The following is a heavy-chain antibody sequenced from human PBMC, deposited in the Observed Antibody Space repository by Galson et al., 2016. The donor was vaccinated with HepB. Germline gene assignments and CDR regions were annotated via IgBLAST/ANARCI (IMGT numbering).Heavy chain of an antibody. CDR2: IDWDDDK. CDR1: GFSLSTSGMC. Sequence: PALVKPTQTLTLTCTFSGFSLSTSGMCVSWVRQPPGKALEWLARIDWDDDKYYSPSLKSRLTITKDTSKNQVVLRMTNMDPVDTGTYYCAHTPNWDYLDYFDYWGQGTLVTVSS. J-gene: IGHJ4*02. CDR3: AHTPNWDYLDYFDY. V-gene: IGHV2-70*11. D-gene: IGHD1-7*01.